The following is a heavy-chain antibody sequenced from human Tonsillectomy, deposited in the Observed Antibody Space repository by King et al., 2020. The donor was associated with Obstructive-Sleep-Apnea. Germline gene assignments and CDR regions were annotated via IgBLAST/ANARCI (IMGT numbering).Heavy chain of an antibody. J-gene: IGHJ4*02. D-gene: IGHD6-13*01. CDR2: IKQDGSEK. CDR1: GFTFSSYW. V-gene: IGHV3-7*03. CDR3: ARALSGWYVAGVASFGY. Sequence: VQLVESGGGLVQPGGSLRLSCAASGFTFSSYWMSWVRQAPGKGLEWVANIKQDGSEKYYVGSVKGRFTISRDNAKNSLYLQMNSLRAEDTAVYYCARALSGWYVAGVASFGYWGQGTLVTVSS.